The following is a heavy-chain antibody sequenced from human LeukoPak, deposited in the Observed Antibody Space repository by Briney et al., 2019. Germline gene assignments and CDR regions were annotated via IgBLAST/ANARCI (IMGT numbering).Heavy chain of an antibody. CDR1: GGSISSYY. CDR3: ARAYYYDSSGYYFDY. J-gene: IGHJ4*02. D-gene: IGHD3-22*01. Sequence: PSETLSLTCTVSGGSISSYYWSWIRQPPGKGLEWIGYIYYSGSTNYNPSLKSRVTISVDTSKNQFSLKLSSVTAAGTAVYYCARAYYYDSSGYYFDYWGQGTLVTVSS. V-gene: IGHV4-59*01. CDR2: IYYSGST.